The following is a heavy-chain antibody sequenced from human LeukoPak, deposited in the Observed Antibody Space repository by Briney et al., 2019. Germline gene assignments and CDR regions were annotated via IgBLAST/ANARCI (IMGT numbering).Heavy chain of an antibody. CDR2: IYYPGSI. CDR1: GGSISTYY. CDR3: ARGFTNSFDY. Sequence: SETLSLTCAVSGGSISTYYWNWIRQPPGKGLEWIGYIYYPGSINYTPSLKSRVTMSVDTSKNQFSLKLTSVTAADTAMYYCARGFTNSFDYWGQGTLVTVSS. J-gene: IGHJ4*02. V-gene: IGHV4-59*01.